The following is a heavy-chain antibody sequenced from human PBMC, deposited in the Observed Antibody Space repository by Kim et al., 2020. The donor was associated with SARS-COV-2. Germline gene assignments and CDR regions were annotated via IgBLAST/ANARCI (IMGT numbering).Heavy chain of an antibody. Sequence: GGSMRLSCTASGFTFGDYAMSWVRQAPGKGLEGVGFIRSKAYGGTTEYAAAVKGRFTISRDDSKGIAYVQMNSLKTEDTAVYYCTRDLWTFGGSVIEYWGQGPLITVSS. CDR3: TRDLWTFGGSVIEY. J-gene: IGHJ4*02. CDR2: IRSKAYGGTT. V-gene: IGHV3-49*04. CDR1: GFTFGDYA. D-gene: IGHD3-3*01.